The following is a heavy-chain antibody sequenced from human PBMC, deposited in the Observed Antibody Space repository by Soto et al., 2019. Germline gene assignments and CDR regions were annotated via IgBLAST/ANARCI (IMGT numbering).Heavy chain of an antibody. V-gene: IGHV1-18*01. CDR3: ARSKLEQWLVLPPFDY. J-gene: IGHJ4*02. D-gene: IGHD6-19*01. Sequence: VASVKVSCKASGYTFTSYGISWVRQAPGQGLEWMGWISAYNGNTNYAQKLQGRVTMTTDTSTSTAYMELRSLRSDDTAVYYCARSKLEQWLVLPPFDYWGQGTLVTVSS. CDR1: GYTFTSYG. CDR2: ISAYNGNT.